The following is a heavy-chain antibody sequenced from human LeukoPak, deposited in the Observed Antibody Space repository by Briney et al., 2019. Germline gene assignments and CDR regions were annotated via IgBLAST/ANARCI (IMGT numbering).Heavy chain of an antibody. D-gene: IGHD1-26*01. Sequence: GGSLRLSCAASGFTFSSYSMNWVRQAPGKGLEWFSAISSSSSYIDYADSVKGRFTISRANAKHSLFLQIPTLTAEDTALYYCARSGSYSGGDYWGQGTLVTVSS. V-gene: IGHV3-21*01. CDR2: ISSSSSYI. CDR1: GFTFSSYS. CDR3: ARSGSYSGGDY. J-gene: IGHJ4*02.